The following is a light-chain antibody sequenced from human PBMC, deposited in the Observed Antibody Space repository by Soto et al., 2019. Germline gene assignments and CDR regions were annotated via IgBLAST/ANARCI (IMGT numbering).Light chain of an antibody. J-gene: IGLJ1*01. CDR1: NIGSKS. Sequence: SYELPQPPSVSVAPGKTARITCGGNNIGSKSVHWYQQKPGQAPVLVIYYDSDRPSGIPERFSGSNSGNTATLTISRVEAGDEADYYCQVWDSSSDHGVFGTGTKVTVL. V-gene: IGLV3-21*04. CDR3: QVWDSSSDHGV. CDR2: YDS.